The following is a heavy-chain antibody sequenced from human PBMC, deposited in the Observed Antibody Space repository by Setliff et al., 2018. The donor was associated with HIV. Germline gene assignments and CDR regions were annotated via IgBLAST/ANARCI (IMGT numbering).Heavy chain of an antibody. Sequence: ASVKVSCKTSGYMFIAYGMSWVRRAPGQGLEWMGWIGPYNDRTEYAQEFQGRVSLTIDTSASTAYMELRSLRSDDTAVYYCAREPARISGPYTGGSDLWGQGTLVTVSS. CDR2: IGPYNDRT. CDR1: GYMFIAYG. V-gene: IGHV1-18*01. D-gene: IGHD1-20*01. CDR3: AREPARISGPYTGGSDL. J-gene: IGHJ4*02.